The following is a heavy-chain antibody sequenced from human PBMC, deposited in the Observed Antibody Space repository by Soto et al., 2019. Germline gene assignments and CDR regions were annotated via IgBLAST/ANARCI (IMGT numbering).Heavy chain of an antibody. J-gene: IGHJ5*02. Sequence: LYLIFAVSGGSIISASYSLNWIRQSPGRGLEWIGHIYSSGSTYYNPSLNSRVSISVDTSNNQFSLKLTSVTAADTAVYFCAREDAARIERWFDAWGQGILVTVSS. D-gene: IGHD6-6*01. CDR1: GGSIISASYS. V-gene: IGHV4-31*11. CDR3: AREDAARIERWFDA. CDR2: IYSSGST.